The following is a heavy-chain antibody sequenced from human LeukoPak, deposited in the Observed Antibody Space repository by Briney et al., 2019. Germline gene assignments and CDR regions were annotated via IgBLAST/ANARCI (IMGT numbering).Heavy chain of an antibody. CDR1: GGTFSSYA. J-gene: IGHJ6*02. CDR2: IIPILGIA. Sequence: KISCKASGGTFSSYAISWVRQAPGQGLEWMGRIIPILGIANYAQKFQGRVTITADKSTSTAYMELSSLRSEDTAVYYCAGGGVPPTYYYYYYGMDVWGQGTTVTVSS. V-gene: IGHV1-69*04. CDR3: AGGGVPPTYYYYYYGMDV. D-gene: IGHD3-10*01.